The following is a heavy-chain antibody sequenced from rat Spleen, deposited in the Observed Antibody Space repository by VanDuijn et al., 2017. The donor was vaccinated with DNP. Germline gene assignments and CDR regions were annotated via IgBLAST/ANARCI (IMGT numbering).Heavy chain of an antibody. J-gene: IGHJ1*01. V-gene: IGHV5-25*01. CDR3: ARHEWETYYWYFDF. D-gene: IGHD4-2*01. Sequence: EVQLVESGGGLVQPGRSLKLSCAASGFTFSNYDMAWVRQAPTKGLEWVASISPSGGSTYYRDSVKGRFTVSRDNAKSSLCLQMDSLRSEDTATYYCARHEWETYYWYFDFWGPGTMVTVSS. CDR1: GFTFSNYD. CDR2: ISPSGGST.